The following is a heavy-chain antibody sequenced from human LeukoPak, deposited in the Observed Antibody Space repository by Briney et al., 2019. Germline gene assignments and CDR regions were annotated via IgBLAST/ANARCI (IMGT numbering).Heavy chain of an antibody. J-gene: IGHJ4*02. CDR3: ARVVDTAMAFDY. Sequence: SETLSLTCTVSGGSISSYSWSWIRQPPGKGLEWIGYIYYSGSTNYNPSLKSRVTISVDTSKNQFSLKLSSVTAADTAVYYCARVVDTAMAFDYWGQGTLVTVSS. V-gene: IGHV4-59*01. CDR2: IYYSGST. D-gene: IGHD5-18*01. CDR1: GGSISSYS.